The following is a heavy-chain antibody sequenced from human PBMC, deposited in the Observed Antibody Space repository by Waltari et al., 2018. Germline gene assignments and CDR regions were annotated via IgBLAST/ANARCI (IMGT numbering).Heavy chain of an antibody. CDR1: GDSITSHF. Sequence: VQLQESGPGLVKPSETLSLSCDVSGDSITSHFWGWIRPAPGKGLEWIGFMYFSGTNNYNPSLKSRVTISIDTSKNHFSLNLRSVTAADTAIYYCARLPRGSVILGAFDIWGQGTQVTVSS. CDR2: MYFSGTN. J-gene: IGHJ3*02. D-gene: IGHD3-22*01. CDR3: ARLPRGSVILGAFDI. V-gene: IGHV4-59*11.